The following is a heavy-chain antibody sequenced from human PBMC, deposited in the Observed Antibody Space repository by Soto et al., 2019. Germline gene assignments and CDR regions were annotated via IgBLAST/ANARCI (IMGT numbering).Heavy chain of an antibody. J-gene: IGHJ4*02. CDR2: INHSGST. CDR3: ASKGHDYSNYYFDY. D-gene: IGHD4-4*01. Sequence: QVQLQQWGAGLLKPSETLSLTCAVYGGSFSGYYWSWIRQPPGKGLEWIGEINHSGSTNYNPSLKSRVPISVDTSKNQFSLKLSSVTAADTAVYYCASKGHDYSNYYFDYWGQGTLVTVSS. V-gene: IGHV4-34*01. CDR1: GGSFSGYY.